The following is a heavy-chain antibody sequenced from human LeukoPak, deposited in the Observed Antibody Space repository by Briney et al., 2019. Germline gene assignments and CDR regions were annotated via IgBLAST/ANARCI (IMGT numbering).Heavy chain of an antibody. Sequence: ASVKVSCKASGYTFTGYYMHWVRQAPGQGLEWMGWINPNSGGTNYAQKFQGWVTMTRDTSISTAYMELSRLRSDDTAVYYCARDRSPGVVVTAHNAFDIWGQGTMVTVSS. CDR2: INPNSGGT. J-gene: IGHJ3*02. CDR3: ARDRSPGVVVTAHNAFDI. D-gene: IGHD3-22*01. V-gene: IGHV1-2*04. CDR1: GYTFTGYY.